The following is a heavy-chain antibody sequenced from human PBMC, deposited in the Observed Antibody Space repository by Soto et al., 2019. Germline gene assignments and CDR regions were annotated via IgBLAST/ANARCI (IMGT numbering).Heavy chain of an antibody. Sequence: EMQLVESGGGLVKPGGSLRLSCVASGFTFSNAWMTWVRQAPGKGLEWVGRIKRKTDGATTDYGAPVKDRFTISRDDSKNTLYLQMNSLKTEDTAVYYCSTGYCSGGNCFIDYWGQGTLVTVSS. D-gene: IGHD2-15*01. CDR3: STGYCSGGNCFIDY. CDR1: GFTFSNAW. V-gene: IGHV3-15*01. J-gene: IGHJ4*02. CDR2: IKRKTDGATT.